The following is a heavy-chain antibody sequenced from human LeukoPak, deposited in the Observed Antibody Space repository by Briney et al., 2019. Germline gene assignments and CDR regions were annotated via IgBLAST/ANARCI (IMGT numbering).Heavy chain of an antibody. D-gene: IGHD3-22*01. CDR1: GFTFSSYS. Sequence: GGSLRLSCAASGFTFSSYSMNWVRQAPGKGLEWVSYISSSSSTIYYADSVKGRFTISRDNAKNSLYLQMNSLRAEDTAVYYCARGRLSGYYYDTTYAFDIWGQGTMVTVSS. CDR2: ISSSSSTI. V-gene: IGHV3-48*04. J-gene: IGHJ3*02. CDR3: ARGRLSGYYYDTTYAFDI.